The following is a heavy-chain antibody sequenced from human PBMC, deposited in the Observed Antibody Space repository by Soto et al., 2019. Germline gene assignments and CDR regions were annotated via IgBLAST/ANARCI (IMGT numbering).Heavy chain of an antibody. Sequence: SETLSLTCTVSGGSISSGDYCWSWIRQPPGKGLEWIGYIYYSGSTYYNPSLKSRVTISVDTSKNQFSLKLSSVTAADTAVYYCARVGEWLRLFDYWGQGTLVTVSS. CDR1: GGSISSGDYC. J-gene: IGHJ4*02. D-gene: IGHD5-12*01. CDR2: IYYSGST. CDR3: ARVGEWLRLFDY. V-gene: IGHV4-30-4*01.